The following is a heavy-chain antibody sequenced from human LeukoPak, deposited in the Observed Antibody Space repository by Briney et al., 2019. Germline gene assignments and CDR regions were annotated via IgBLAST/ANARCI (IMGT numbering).Heavy chain of an antibody. CDR3: ARGHNIIGP. V-gene: IGHV4-31*03. D-gene: IGHD2/OR15-2a*01. Sequence: PSQTLPLTCTVSGGSITGKYYWSWIRQHPGKGLEWIGYVHYSGSTNYNPSLKSRVTMSVDTSNNQFFLNLSSVTAADTAVYYCARGHNIIGPWGRGTLVTVSS. CDR2: VHYSGST. CDR1: GGSITGKYY. J-gene: IGHJ5*02.